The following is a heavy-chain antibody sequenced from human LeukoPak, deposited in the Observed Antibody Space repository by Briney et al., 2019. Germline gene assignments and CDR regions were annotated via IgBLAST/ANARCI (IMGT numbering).Heavy chain of an antibody. J-gene: IGHJ4*02. V-gene: IGHV3-48*03. Sequence: PGGSLRLSCAASGFTFSSYEMNWVRQAPGKGLEWVSYISSSGSTIYYAVSVKGRFTISRDNAKNSLYLQMNSLRAEDTAVYYCARERGNSYGYDYWGQGTLVTVSS. CDR3: ARERGNSYGYDY. D-gene: IGHD5-18*01. CDR1: GFTFSSYE. CDR2: ISSSGSTI.